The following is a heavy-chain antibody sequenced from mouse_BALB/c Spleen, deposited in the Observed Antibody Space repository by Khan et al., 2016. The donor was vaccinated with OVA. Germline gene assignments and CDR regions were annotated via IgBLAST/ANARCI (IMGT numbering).Heavy chain of an antibody. CDR2: ISSGDAYT. Sequence: EVELVESGGGLVKPGGSLKLSCAASGYTFSTYAMSWVSQTQEKRLEWVACISSGDAYTYYTDSVKDRFTISRDSATSTLYLQMSSLRSEDTAMYYCARTPGYYSSGYFDYWGQGTTLTVSS. J-gene: IGHJ2*01. D-gene: IGHD1-1*01. CDR3: ARTPGYYSSGYFDY. CDR1: GYTFSTYA. V-gene: IGHV5-9-3*01.